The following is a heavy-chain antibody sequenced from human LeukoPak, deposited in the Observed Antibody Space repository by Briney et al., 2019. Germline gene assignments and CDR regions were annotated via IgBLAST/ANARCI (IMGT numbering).Heavy chain of an antibody. J-gene: IGHJ4*02. CDR3: ASASSHRIAAGDDY. D-gene: IGHD6-13*01. V-gene: IGHV3-74*01. CDR1: GFTFSNYW. Sequence: PGGSLRLSCAASGFTFSNYWMHWVRQAPGKGLVWVSRINSDGSSRNYADSVKGRFTISRDNAKNTLYLQMSSLRAEDTAVYYCASASSHRIAAGDDYWGQGTLVTVSS. CDR2: INSDGSSR.